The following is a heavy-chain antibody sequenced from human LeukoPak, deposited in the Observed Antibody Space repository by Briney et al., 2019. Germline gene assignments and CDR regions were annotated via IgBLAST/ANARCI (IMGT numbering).Heavy chain of an antibody. CDR1: GFTFSSYA. CDR3: AREGPTVTTFDY. Sequence: GRSLRLSCAASGFTFSSYAMHWVRQAPGKGLEWVAVISYDGSNKYYADSVKGRFTISRDNSKNTLYLQMNSLRAEDTAVYYCAREGPTVTTFDYWGQGTLATVSS. CDR2: ISYDGSNK. V-gene: IGHV3-30-3*01. J-gene: IGHJ4*02. D-gene: IGHD4-11*01.